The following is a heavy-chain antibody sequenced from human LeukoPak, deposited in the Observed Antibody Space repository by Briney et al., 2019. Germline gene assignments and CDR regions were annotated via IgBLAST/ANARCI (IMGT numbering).Heavy chain of an antibody. CDR3: AREEEYCSSTSCYSI. D-gene: IGHD2-2*01. CDR2: IYYSGST. V-gene: IGHV4-39*02. CDR1: GGSISSSSYY. J-gene: IGHJ4*02. Sequence: SETLSLTCTVSGGSISSSSYYWGWIRQPPGKGLEWIGSIYYSGSTYYNPSLKSRVTISVDTSKNQFSLKLSSVTAADTAVYYCAREEEYCSSTSCYSIWGQGNLVTVSS.